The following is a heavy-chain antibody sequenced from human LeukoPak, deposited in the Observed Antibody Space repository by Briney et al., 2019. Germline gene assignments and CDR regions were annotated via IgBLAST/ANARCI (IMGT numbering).Heavy chain of an antibody. CDR3: ARDRAMVRGVIITFPPDY. CDR1: GYTFTSYG. V-gene: IGHV1-18*04. D-gene: IGHD3-10*01. Sequence: ASVKVSCKASGYTFTSYGTSWVRQAPGQGLEWMGWISAYNGNTNYAQKLQGRVTMTTDTSTSTAYMELRSLRSDDTAVYYCARDRAMVRGVIITFPPDYWGQGTLVTVSS. J-gene: IGHJ4*02. CDR2: ISAYNGNT.